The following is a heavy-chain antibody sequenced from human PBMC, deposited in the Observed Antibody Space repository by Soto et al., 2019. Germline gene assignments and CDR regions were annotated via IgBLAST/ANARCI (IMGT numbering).Heavy chain of an antibody. CDR2: FDPEAGEK. CDR3: ATLYDSSAFHRGYYFDS. V-gene: IGHV1-24*01. J-gene: IGHJ4*02. CDR1: GYTVSELS. Sequence: ASVKVSCKVSGYTVSELSMNWLRQGPGKALEWIGGFDPEAGEKIFSQKFQGRVITTEDTSTDFAYMELTSLTSDDTAVYYCATLYDSSAFHRGYYFDSWGQGTRVTVS. D-gene: IGHD3-22*01.